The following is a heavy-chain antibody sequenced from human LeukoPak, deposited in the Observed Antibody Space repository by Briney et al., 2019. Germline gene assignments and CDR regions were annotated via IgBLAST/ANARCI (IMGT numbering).Heavy chain of an antibody. CDR1: GDSVSSNSAT. D-gene: IGHD3-22*01. J-gene: IGHJ3*02. Sequence: SQTLSLTCAISGDSVSSNSATWNWIRQSPSRGLEWLGRTYYRSKWNNEYAVSVKSRITINPDTSKNQFSLQLNSVIPEDTAVYYCARPSSSLYYYDSSGYYSGDAFDIWGQGIMVTVSS. CDR3: ARPSSSLYYYDSSGYYSGDAFDI. V-gene: IGHV6-1*01. CDR2: TYYRSKWNN.